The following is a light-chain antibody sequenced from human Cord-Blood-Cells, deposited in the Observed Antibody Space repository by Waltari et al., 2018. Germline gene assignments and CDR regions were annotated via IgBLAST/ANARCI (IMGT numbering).Light chain of an antibody. J-gene: IGLJ1*01. CDR3: CSYAGSYTYV. V-gene: IGLV2-11*01. Sequence: QSALAQPRPVSGSPAQSLTISCTGTSSDVSGDPSVFWYQQHPGKDRKLMIYDVSKRPSGVPDRFSSSKSGNTASLTISGLQAEDEADYYCCSYAGSYTYVFGTGTKVTVL. CDR2: DVS. CDR1: SSDVSGDPS.